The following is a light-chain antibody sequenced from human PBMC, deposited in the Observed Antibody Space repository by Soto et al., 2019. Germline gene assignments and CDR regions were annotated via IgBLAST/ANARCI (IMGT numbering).Light chain of an antibody. J-gene: IGKJ2*01. Sequence: ETVLTQSPGTVALSPGERATLSCTTSQTGNSDYLGWYQQEPGQAPTLLINGVFNRATGIPARFSGRESGTHFTLTLSGLEPEDSAVNYCQQYDGSPRIFGQGTNLEI. V-gene: IGKV3-20*01. CDR2: GVF. CDR1: QTGNSDY. CDR3: QQYDGSPRI.